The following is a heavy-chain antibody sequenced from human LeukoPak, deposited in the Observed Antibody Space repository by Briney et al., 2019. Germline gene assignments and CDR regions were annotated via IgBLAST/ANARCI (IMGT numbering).Heavy chain of an antibody. CDR2: IYYSGST. CDR3: ARAGYSYGSFTGFDH. D-gene: IGHD5-18*01. V-gene: IGHV4-59*01. Sequence: SETLSLTCTVSGGSISSYYWSWIRQPTGKGLEWIGYIYYSGSTNYNPSLKSRVTISVDTSKNQFSLKLSSVTAADTAVYYCARAGYSYGSFTGFDHWGQGTLVTVSS. CDR1: GGSISSYY. J-gene: IGHJ4*02.